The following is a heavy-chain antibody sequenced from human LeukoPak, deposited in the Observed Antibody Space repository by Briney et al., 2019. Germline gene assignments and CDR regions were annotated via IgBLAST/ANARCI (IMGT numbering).Heavy chain of an antibody. D-gene: IGHD3-22*01. V-gene: IGHV3-74*01. Sequence: GGSLRLSCAASGFTFSSYWMHWVRQAPGKGLVWVSRINTDGSSTSYADSVKGRFTISRDNAKNTLYLQMSSLRAEDTAVYYCARGVEHYDSSGLVFYYFDYWGQGTLVTVSS. CDR3: ARGVEHYDSSGLVFYYFDY. CDR1: GFTFSSYW. CDR2: INTDGSST. J-gene: IGHJ4*02.